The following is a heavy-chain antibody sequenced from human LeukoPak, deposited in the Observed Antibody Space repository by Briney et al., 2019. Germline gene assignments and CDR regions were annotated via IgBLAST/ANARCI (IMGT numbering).Heavy chain of an antibody. CDR2: IYYSGST. Sequence: SQTLSLTCTVSGGSIGDYYWGWIRQPPGKGLEWIGSIYYSGSTYYNPSLKSRVTISVDTSKNQFSLKLSSVTAADTAVYYCARARSPNCSGGSCWGLDAFDIWGQGTMVTVSS. V-gene: IGHV4-39*01. J-gene: IGHJ3*02. CDR3: ARARSPNCSGGSCWGLDAFDI. CDR1: GGSIGDYY. D-gene: IGHD2-15*01.